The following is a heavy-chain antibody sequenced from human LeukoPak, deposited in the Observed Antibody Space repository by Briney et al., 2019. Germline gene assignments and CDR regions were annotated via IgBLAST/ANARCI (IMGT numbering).Heavy chain of an antibody. D-gene: IGHD2-15*01. CDR2: IYHSGST. Sequence: SETLSLTCAVYGGSFSGYYWSWIRQPPGKGLEWIGEIYHSGSTNYNPSLKSRVTISVDTSKNQFSLKLSSVTAADTAVYYCASSGYCSGGSCYSGRWFDPWGQGTLVTVSS. CDR3: ASSGYCSGGSCYSGRWFDP. J-gene: IGHJ5*02. V-gene: IGHV4-34*01. CDR1: GGSFSGYY.